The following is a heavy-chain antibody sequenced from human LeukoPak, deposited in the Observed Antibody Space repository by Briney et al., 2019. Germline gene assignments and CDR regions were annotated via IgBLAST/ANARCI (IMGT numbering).Heavy chain of an antibody. Sequence: SETLSLTCTVSGGSISSSSYYWGWIRQPPGKGLEWIGSIYYSGSTYYNPSLKSRVTISVDTSKNQFSLKLSSVTAADTAVYYCARLAAGCSSGWYYFDYWGQGTLVTVSS. J-gene: IGHJ4*02. V-gene: IGHV4-39*01. D-gene: IGHD6-19*01. CDR1: GGSISSSSYY. CDR2: IYYSGST. CDR3: ARLAAGCSSGWYYFDY.